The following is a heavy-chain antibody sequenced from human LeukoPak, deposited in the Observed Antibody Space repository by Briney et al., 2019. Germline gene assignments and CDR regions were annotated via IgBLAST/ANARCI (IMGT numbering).Heavy chain of an antibody. CDR3: ATEGGYDILTGNHKNV. V-gene: IGHV4-4*07. CDR1: GGSISSYY. CDR2: IYSSGST. D-gene: IGHD3-9*01. Sequence: PSETLSLTCSVSGGSISSYYWSWIRQPAGMGLEWIGQIYSSGSTNYNPSLKSRVTISVDKSKNQFSLKLNSVTAADKAVYYCATEGGYDILTGNHKNVWGKGTTVTVSS. J-gene: IGHJ6*04.